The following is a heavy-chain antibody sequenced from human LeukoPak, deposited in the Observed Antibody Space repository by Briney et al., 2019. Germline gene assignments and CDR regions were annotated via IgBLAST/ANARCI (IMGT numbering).Heavy chain of an antibody. Sequence: ASVKVSCKASGYTFTGYYMHWVRQAPGQGLEWMGWINPNSGGTNYAQKFQGRVTMTRDTSISTAYMELSRLRSDDTAVYYCARVFVKDTAMVLTEMGHFDYWGQGTLVTVSS. CDR1: GYTFTGYY. D-gene: IGHD5-18*01. CDR2: INPNSGGT. V-gene: IGHV1-2*02. J-gene: IGHJ4*02. CDR3: ARVFVKDTAMVLTEMGHFDY.